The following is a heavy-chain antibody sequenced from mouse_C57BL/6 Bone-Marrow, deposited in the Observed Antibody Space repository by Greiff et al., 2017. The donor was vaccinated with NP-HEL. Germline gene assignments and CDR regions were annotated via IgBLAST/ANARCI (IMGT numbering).Heavy chain of an antibody. D-gene: IGHD2-3*01. CDR2: INPNNGGT. Sequence: EVQLQQSGPELVKPGASVKISCKASGYTFTDYYMNWVKQSHGKSLEWIGDINPNNGGTSYNQKFKGKATLTVDKSSSTAYMELRSLTSEDSAVYYCASGYYVPYYFDYWGQGTTLTVSS. J-gene: IGHJ2*01. CDR3: ASGYYVPYYFDY. V-gene: IGHV1-26*01. CDR1: GYTFTDYY.